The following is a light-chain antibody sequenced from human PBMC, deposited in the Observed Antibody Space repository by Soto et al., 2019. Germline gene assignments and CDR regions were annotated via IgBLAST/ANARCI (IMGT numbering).Light chain of an antibody. CDR3: QQGGNRPPRT. V-gene: IGKV3-11*01. J-gene: IGKJ1*01. Sequence: VLTQSPAPLSLSPGESATLSCRASESVGNYLAWYQQRPDQAPRLVIYDTSKRATGIADRFSGSGSGTDFTLTISSLEPEDFAVYYCQQGGNRPPRTLGQGTKVEIQ. CDR1: ESVGNY. CDR2: DTS.